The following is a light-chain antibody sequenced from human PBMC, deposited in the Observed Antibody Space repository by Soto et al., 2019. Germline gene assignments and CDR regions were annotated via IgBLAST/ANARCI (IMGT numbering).Light chain of an antibody. CDR3: QQANTFPFT. Sequence: DIQMTQSPSSVSASVGDRVTFTCRASQHISSWLAWYQQKPGKAPKLLIAAASILQSGVPSRFSGSGSGTDFTLTISSLQPEDFAAYFCQQANTFPFTFGPRTRLEIK. CDR2: AAS. V-gene: IGKV1-12*02. CDR1: QHISSW. J-gene: IGKJ3*01.